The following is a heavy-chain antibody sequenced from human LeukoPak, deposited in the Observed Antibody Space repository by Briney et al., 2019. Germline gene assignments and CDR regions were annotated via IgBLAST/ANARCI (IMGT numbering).Heavy chain of an antibody. Sequence: PGGSLRLSCAASGFTFSIYAMSWVRQAPGKGLEWFSAIGGSGGSTYYADSVKGRFTISRDNSNNTLYLQMTNLRVEDTAVYYCAKGLGSSWYYFDHWCQGTLVTVSS. J-gene: IGHJ4*02. D-gene: IGHD6-13*01. CDR3: AKGLGSSWYYFDH. CDR1: GFTFSIYA. CDR2: IGGSGGST. V-gene: IGHV3-23*01.